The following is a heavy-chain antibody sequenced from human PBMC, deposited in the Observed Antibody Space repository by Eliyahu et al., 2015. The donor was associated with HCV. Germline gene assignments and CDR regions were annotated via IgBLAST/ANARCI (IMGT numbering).Heavy chain of an antibody. D-gene: IGHD2-15*01. Sequence: QVQLQQWGAGLLKPSETLSLTCAVYGGSFSGYYWSWIRQPPGKGLEWIGEINHSGSTNYNPSLKSRVTISVDTSKNQFSLKLSSVTAADTAVYYCARLHSYCSGGSCPLEVWGQGTLVTVSS. V-gene: IGHV4-34*01. CDR2: INHSGST. J-gene: IGHJ4*02. CDR1: GGSFSGYY. CDR3: ARLHSYCSGGSCPLEV.